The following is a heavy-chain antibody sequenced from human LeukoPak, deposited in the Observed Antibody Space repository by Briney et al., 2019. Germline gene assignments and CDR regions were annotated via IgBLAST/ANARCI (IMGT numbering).Heavy chain of an antibody. V-gene: IGHV3-23*01. Sequence: GGSLRLSCVASGFTFSSYAMSWVRQAPGKGLEWVSVISGSGGSTYYADSVEARFTISRDNSKNTVYLQMNSLRAEDTAVYYCAKDPSHTMAARVDLWGRGTLVSVSS. J-gene: IGHJ2*01. CDR1: GFTFSSYA. D-gene: IGHD3-10*01. CDR3: AKDPSHTMAARVDL. CDR2: ISGSGGST.